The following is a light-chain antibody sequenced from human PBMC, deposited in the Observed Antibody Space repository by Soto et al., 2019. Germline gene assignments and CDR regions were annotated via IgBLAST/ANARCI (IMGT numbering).Light chain of an antibody. V-gene: IGLV2-23*02. Sequence: QSVLTQPASVSGSPGQSITISCTGTSSDVGSYNLVSWYQQHPGKAPKLMIYEVSKRPSGVSNRFSGSKSGNTASLTISGLHAEDEADYYCCSYAGSRYVFGTGTKLTVL. CDR2: EVS. CDR1: SSDVGSYNL. J-gene: IGLJ1*01. CDR3: CSYAGSRYV.